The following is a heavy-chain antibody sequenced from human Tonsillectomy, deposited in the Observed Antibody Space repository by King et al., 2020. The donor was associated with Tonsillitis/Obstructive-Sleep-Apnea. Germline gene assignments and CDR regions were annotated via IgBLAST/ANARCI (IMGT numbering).Heavy chain of an antibody. Sequence: VQLVESGGGLVQPGGSLRLSCAASGFTFSSYWMSWVRQAPGKGLEWVANIKQDGSEKYYVDSVKGRFTISRDNAKNSLYLQMNTLRAEDTALYYCARSRTGMKIAAFDIWGQGTMVTVSS. CDR2: IKQDGSEK. J-gene: IGHJ3*02. D-gene: IGHD7-27*01. CDR1: GFTFSSYW. CDR3: ARSRTGMKIAAFDI. V-gene: IGHV3-7*03.